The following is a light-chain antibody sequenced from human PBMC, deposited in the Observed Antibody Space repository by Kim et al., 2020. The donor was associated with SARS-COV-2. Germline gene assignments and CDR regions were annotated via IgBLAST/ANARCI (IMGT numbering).Light chain of an antibody. CDR3: SSYTTRSTLV. CDR1: SSNIGCYNY. J-gene: IGLJ3*02. Sequence: QSALTQPASVSGSPGQSITISCTGTSSNIGCYNYVSWHQQHPGRAPKLMIYDVSKRPSGVSSRFSGSKSGSTASLTISGLQAEDEADYYCSSYTTRSTLVFGGGTKVTVL. V-gene: IGLV2-14*03. CDR2: DVS.